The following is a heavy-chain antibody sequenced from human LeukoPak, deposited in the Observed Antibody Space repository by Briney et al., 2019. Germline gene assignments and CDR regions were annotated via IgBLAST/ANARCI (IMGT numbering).Heavy chain of an antibody. J-gene: IGHJ3*02. V-gene: IGHV1-46*01. CDR1: GYTFTSYG. D-gene: IGHD4-23*01. CDR3: ARGGNPPHDAFDI. CDR2: INPSGGST. Sequence: ASVKVSCKASGYTFTSYGISWVRQAPGQGLEWMGIINPSGGSTSYAQKFQGRVTMTRDMSTSTVYMELSSLRSEDTAVYYCARGGNPPHDAFDIWGQGTMVTVSS.